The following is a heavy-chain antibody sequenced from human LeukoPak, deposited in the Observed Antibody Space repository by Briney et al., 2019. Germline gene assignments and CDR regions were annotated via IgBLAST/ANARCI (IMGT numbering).Heavy chain of an antibody. CDR1: GFTFDDYA. CDR2: ISWNSGSI. V-gene: IGHV3-9*01. Sequence: TGGSLRLSCAASGFTFDDYAMHWVRQAPGKGLEWVSGISWNSGSIGYADSVKGRFTISRDNAKNSLYLQMNSLRAEDTALYYCAKDGIGWSYWLDYWGQGTLVTVSS. CDR3: AKDGIGWSYWLDY. J-gene: IGHJ4*02. D-gene: IGHD1-26*01.